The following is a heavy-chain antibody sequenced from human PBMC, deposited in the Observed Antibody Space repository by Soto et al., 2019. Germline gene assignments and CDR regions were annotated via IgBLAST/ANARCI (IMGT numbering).Heavy chain of an antibody. Sequence: ASVKVSCKTSGYTFTNYPITWVRQAPGQGLEWVGWISAYSGSTNYAQNLQGRVTMTTDTFTSTVYMELNSLRAEDTALYYCAKTASMTIRDGFDHWGQGTLVTVSS. J-gene: IGHJ4*02. CDR2: ISAYSGST. CDR3: AKTASMTIRDGFDH. V-gene: IGHV1-18*04. D-gene: IGHD4-17*01. CDR1: GYTFTNYP.